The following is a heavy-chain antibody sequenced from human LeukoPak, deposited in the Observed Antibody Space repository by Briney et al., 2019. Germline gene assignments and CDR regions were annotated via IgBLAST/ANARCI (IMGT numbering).Heavy chain of an antibody. Sequence: SETLSLSCAVYGGSFTGYYWTWIRQPPGKGLEWIGEINHSGTTNYNPSLKSRVTISVDTSKNQFSLKIMSVTAADTAVYYCARDNTAMASFDYWGQGTLVTVSS. CDR1: GGSFTGYY. CDR3: ARDNTAMASFDY. CDR2: INHSGTT. V-gene: IGHV4-34*01. J-gene: IGHJ4*02. D-gene: IGHD5-18*01.